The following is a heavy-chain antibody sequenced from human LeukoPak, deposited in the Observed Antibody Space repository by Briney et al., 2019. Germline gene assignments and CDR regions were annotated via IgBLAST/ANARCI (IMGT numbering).Heavy chain of an antibody. V-gene: IGHV3-30*02. J-gene: IGHJ4*02. D-gene: IGHD7-27*01. CDR1: GFTHRNYG. Sequence: GSLRLSCAASGFTHRNYGMHWVRRAPGKGLEWVTFIRNDGSGKYCADSVRGRFTISRDDSKNTLYLQMNSLRAEDTAVYHCVQDRDWGFGYWGRGTLVTVSS. CDR3: VQDRDWGFGY. CDR2: IRNDGSGK.